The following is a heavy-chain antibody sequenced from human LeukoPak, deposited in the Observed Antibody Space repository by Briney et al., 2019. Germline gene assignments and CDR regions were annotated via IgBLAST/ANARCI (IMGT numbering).Heavy chain of an antibody. J-gene: IGHJ4*02. D-gene: IGHD3-10*01. CDR1: GGSISTYY. Sequence: SETLSLTCTVSGGSISTYYWSWIRQPPGKGLEWIGYIYYSGSTNYNPSLKSRVTISVDTSKNQFSLKLSSVTAADTAVYYCAREGRAVRGVIPFDYWGQGTLVTVSS. CDR2: IYYSGST. V-gene: IGHV4-59*01. CDR3: AREGRAVRGVIPFDY.